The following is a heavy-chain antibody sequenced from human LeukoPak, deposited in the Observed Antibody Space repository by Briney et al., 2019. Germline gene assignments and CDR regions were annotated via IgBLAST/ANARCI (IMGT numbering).Heavy chain of an antibody. CDR2: INSRSNSK. V-gene: IGHV3-21*04. J-gene: IGHJ6*03. CDR1: GFTFSSYS. CDR3: ARELFDWLLTPKYGDYYYYMDV. D-gene: IGHD3-9*01. Sequence: GGSLRLSCAASGFTFSSYSMNWARQAPGKGLVWVSSINSRSNSKYYADSVKGRFTISRDNAKNSLYLQMNSLRAEDTAVYYCARELFDWLLTPKYGDYYYYMDVWGKGTTVTISS.